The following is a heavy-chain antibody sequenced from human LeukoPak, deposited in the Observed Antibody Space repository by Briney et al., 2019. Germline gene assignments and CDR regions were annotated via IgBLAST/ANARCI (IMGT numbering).Heavy chain of an antibody. V-gene: IGHV3-15*01. Sequence: GRSLRLSCAASGFTFSNAWMSWVRQAPGKGLEWVGRIKSKTDGGTTDYAAPVKGRFTISRDDSKNTLYLQMNSLKTEDTAVYYCTTADPLLWFGDAIAYWGQGTLVTVSS. CDR2: IKSKTDGGTT. CDR1: GFTFSNAW. CDR3: TTADPLLWFGDAIAY. D-gene: IGHD3-10*01. J-gene: IGHJ4*02.